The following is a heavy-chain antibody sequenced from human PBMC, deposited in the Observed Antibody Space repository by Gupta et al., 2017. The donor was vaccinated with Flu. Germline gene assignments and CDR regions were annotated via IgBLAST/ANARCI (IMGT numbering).Heavy chain of an antibody. CDR3: ARDNPHTIFGVVIIPYNWFDP. J-gene: IGHJ5*02. CDR2: INPNSGGT. Sequence: QVQLVQSGAEVKKPGASVKVSCKASGYTFTGYYMPWVRQAPGQGLEWMGWINPNSGGTNYAQKFQGRVTMTRDTSISTAYMELSRLRSDDTAVYYCARDNPHTIFGVVIIPYNWFDPWGQGTLVTVSS. V-gene: IGHV1-2*02. CDR1: GYTFTGYY. D-gene: IGHD3-3*01.